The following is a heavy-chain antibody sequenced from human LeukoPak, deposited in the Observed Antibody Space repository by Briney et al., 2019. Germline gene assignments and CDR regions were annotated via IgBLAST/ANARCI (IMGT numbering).Heavy chain of an antibody. CDR1: GFTFSSYW. D-gene: IGHD3-9*01. V-gene: IGHV3-74*01. J-gene: IGHJ6*02. Sequence: GGSLRLSCVASGFTFSSYWMHWVRQDPRKGLVWVSRINGDGRNINYADSVRGRFTISRDNAKNTLYLQMDTLRVEDTAVYYCTRDLMDYDVSTGLHHYYMDVWGQGTTVTVSS. CDR2: INGDGRNI. CDR3: TRDLMDYDVSTGLHHYYMDV.